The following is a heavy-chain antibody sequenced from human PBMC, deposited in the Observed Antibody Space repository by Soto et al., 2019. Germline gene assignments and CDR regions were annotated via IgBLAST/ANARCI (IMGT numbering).Heavy chain of an antibody. D-gene: IGHD3-22*01. CDR2: IRSKANSYET. CDR3: TLPYYYDGSGYYFGYAFDI. CDR1: GFTFSGSA. V-gene: IGHV3-73*01. J-gene: IGHJ3*02. Sequence: GGSLRLSCAASGFTFSGSAMHWVRQASGKGLEWVGRIRSKANSYETAYAASVKGRFTISRADSKNTAYLQMNSLKTEDTSVYYCTLPYYYDGSGYYFGYAFDIWGQGTMVTVSS.